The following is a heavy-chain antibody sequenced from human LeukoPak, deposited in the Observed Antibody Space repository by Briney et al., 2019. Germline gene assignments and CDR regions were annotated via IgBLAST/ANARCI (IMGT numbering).Heavy chain of an antibody. D-gene: IGHD3-3*01. CDR1: GFTFSDSA. CDR2: ISDTGGRT. CDR3: AKGGQDFDFWRFDL. Sequence: GGSLRLSCAASGFTFSDSAVSWGRQCPGGGLGWVSSISDTGGRTYYADSVKGRFTITRDNSRNTVNLQMNSLRAGDTARYYCAKGGQDFDFWRFDLWGQGILVTVSS. J-gene: IGHJ5*02. V-gene: IGHV3-23*01.